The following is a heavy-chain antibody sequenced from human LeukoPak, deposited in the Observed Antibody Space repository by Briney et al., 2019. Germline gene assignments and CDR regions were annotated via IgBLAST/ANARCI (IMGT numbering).Heavy chain of an antibody. Sequence: GASVKVSCKASGYTFTNYYMHWVRQAPGQGLEWVGIINPSGGSTSYARKFQGRVTVTRDTSTSTVYMELRSLRSEDMAVYYCARVYCSGGRCYDSGGDYWGQGTLVTVSS. CDR1: GYTFTNYY. D-gene: IGHD2-15*01. CDR2: INPSGGST. J-gene: IGHJ4*02. V-gene: IGHV1-46*01. CDR3: ARVYCSGGRCYDSGGDY.